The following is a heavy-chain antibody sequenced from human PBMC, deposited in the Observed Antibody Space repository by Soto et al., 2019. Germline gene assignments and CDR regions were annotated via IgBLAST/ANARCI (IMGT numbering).Heavy chain of an antibody. J-gene: IGHJ4*02. Sequence: RRLSCAASGFTFSGSAIHWVRQASGKGLEWVGRIRSKASAYATGYAASVKGRFTISRDDSRNTAYLQMNSLKTEDTAVYYCTRVETTTFDYWGQGSLVTVYS. CDR3: TRVETTTFDY. CDR1: GFTFSGSA. D-gene: IGHD1-26*01. CDR2: IRSKASAYAT. V-gene: IGHV3-73*01.